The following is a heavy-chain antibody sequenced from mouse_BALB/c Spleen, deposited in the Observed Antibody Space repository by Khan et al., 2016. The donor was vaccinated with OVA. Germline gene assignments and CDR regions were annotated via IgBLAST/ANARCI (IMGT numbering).Heavy chain of an antibody. J-gene: IGHJ3*01. CDR2: VSSLAYNF. Sequence: EVELVESGGGLVQPGGSRKLSCAASGFTFSDYGMAWVRQVPGKGPEWVAFVSSLAYNFYYADTVTGRFTISRENAKNTLYLEMSSLRSEDTAMYCCARGGKGGFAYWGQGTLVTVSA. CDR1: GFTFSDYG. CDR3: ARGGKGGFAY. V-gene: IGHV5-15*02.